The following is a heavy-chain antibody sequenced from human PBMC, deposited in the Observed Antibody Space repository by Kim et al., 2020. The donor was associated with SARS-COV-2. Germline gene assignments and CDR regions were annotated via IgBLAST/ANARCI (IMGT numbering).Heavy chain of an antibody. CDR3: ARQSGSDAFDI. CDR1: GGSISSYY. Sequence: SETLSLTCTVSGGSISSYYWSWIRQPPGKGLEWIGYIYYSGSTNYNPSLKSRVTISVDTSKNQFSLKLSSVTAADTAVYYCARQSGSDAFDIWGQGTMVTVSS. CDR2: IYYSGST. V-gene: IGHV4-59*08. J-gene: IGHJ3*02.